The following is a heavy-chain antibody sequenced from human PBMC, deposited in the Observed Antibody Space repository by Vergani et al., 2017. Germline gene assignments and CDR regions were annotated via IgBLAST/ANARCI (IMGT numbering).Heavy chain of an antibody. CDR3: ARIQKTIAVADLRRVNWFDP. D-gene: IGHD6-19*01. Sequence: QVTLKESGPVLVKPTETPTLTCTVSGFSLSNARMGVSWIRQPPGKALEWLAHIFSNDEKSYSTSLKSRLTISKDTSKSQVVLTMTNMDPVDTARYYGARIQKTIAVADLRRVNWFDPWGQGTLVTVSS. CDR2: IFSNDEK. V-gene: IGHV2-26*01. CDR1: GFSLSNARMG. J-gene: IGHJ5*02.